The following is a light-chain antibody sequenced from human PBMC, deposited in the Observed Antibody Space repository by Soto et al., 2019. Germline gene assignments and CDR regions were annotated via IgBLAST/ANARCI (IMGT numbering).Light chain of an antibody. J-gene: IGLJ1*01. CDR3: CSYAGSYTLYV. CDR1: SSDVGGYDF. CDR2: DVN. Sequence: QSALTQPHSVSGSPGQSVTVSCTGTSSDVGGYDFVSWYQQHPAKAPKLVIFDVNKRPSGVPDRFSGSKSGNTASLTISGLRAEDEADYYCCSYAGSYTLYVFGTGTKVTVL. V-gene: IGLV2-11*01.